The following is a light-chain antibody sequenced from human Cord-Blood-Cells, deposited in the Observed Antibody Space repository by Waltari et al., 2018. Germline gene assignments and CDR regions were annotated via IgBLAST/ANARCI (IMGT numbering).Light chain of an antibody. CDR2: LGS. CDR1: QSLLHSTGYNY. CDR3: MQALQTPPYT. J-gene: IGKJ2*01. V-gene: IGKV2-28*01. Sequence: DIVMTQSPLSLPVTPGEPASISCRSSQSLLHSTGYNYLAWYMQKPRQTPQLLIYLGSNRASGGPDRFSGSGSGTDFTLKISRVEAEDVGVYYCMQALQTPPYTFGQGTKLEIK.